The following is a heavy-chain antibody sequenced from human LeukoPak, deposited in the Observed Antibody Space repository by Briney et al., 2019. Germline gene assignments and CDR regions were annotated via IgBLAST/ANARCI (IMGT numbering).Heavy chain of an antibody. CDR2: IYYGGST. Sequence: SETLSLTCTVSGGSISSSPYYWGWIRQPPGKGLEWIGSIYYGGSTYYSPSLNSRLTISIDTSKNHFSLILSSVTAADAAVYYCARLEDGYQIDYWGQGTLVIVSS. CDR3: ARLEDGYQIDY. V-gene: IGHV4-39*07. CDR1: GGSISSSPYY. J-gene: IGHJ4*02. D-gene: IGHD5-24*01.